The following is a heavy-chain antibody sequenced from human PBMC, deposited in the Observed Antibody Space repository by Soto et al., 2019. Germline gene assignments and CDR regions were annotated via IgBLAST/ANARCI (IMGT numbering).Heavy chain of an antibody. CDR1: GFTFSSYG. CDR2: ISYDGSNK. D-gene: IGHD1-26*01. V-gene: IGHV3-30*18. J-gene: IGHJ4*02. CDR3: ANQYSGSDSFDY. Sequence: QVQLVESGGGVVQPGRSLRLSCAASGFTFSSYGMHWVRQAPGKGLEWVAVISYDGSNKYYADSVKGRFTISRDNSKNTLYLQMNSLRAEDTAVYYCANQYSGSDSFDYWGQGTLDTVSS.